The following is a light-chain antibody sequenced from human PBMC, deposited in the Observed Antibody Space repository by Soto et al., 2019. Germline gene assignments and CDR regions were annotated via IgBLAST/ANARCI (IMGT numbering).Light chain of an antibody. V-gene: IGKV3D-7*01. CDR3: QQDYNLPIT. Sequence: VVLTQSPATLSLSPLELATLSCMVSQSISSSYLSWYQQRPGQAPRLLIYGASTRATGIPARFSGSGRGSGTDFTLTISSLQPEDFAVYYCQQDYNLPITFGQGTRLEIK. J-gene: IGKJ5*01. CDR1: QSISSSY. CDR2: GAS.